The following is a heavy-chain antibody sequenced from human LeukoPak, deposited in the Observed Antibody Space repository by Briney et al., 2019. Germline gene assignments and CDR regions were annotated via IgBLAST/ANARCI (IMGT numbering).Heavy chain of an antibody. J-gene: IGHJ4*02. D-gene: IGHD6-19*01. Sequence: GGSLKLSCAASGFTFSSYAMSWVRQAPGKGLEWVSAISGSGGSTYYADSVKGRFTIARDNSKNTLHLQMNSLRDEDTAVYYCAKEAVAGDYFDYWGQGTLVTVSS. V-gene: IGHV3-23*01. CDR1: GFTFSSYA. CDR2: ISGSGGST. CDR3: AKEAVAGDYFDY.